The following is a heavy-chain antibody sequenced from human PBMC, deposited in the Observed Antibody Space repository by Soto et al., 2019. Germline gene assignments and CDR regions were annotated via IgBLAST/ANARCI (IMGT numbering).Heavy chain of an antibody. J-gene: IGHJ4*02. V-gene: IGHV4-34*01. D-gene: IGHD4-4*01. CDR2: INHSGST. Sequence: SETLSLTCAVYGGSFSGYYWSWIRQPPGKGLEWIGEINHSGSTNYNPSLKSRVTISVDTSKNQFSLKLSSVTAADTAVYYCARVGATVTPAYYFDYWGPGTLVTVSS. CDR3: ARVGATVTPAYYFDY. CDR1: GGSFSGYY.